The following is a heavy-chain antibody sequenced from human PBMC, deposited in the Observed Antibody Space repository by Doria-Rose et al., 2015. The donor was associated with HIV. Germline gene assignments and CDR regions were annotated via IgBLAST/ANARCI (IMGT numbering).Heavy chain of an antibody. CDR2: IFSDDER. Sequence: QITLKESGPVLVKPTETLMLTCTVSGVSLSSPGMGVSWIRQPPGKALEWLANIFSDDERSYQTSLKSRLTISRGTSKSQVVLTMTDMDPVDTATYYCARIKSSRWYHKYYFDFWGQGTLVIVSA. V-gene: IGHV2-26*01. CDR3: ARIKSSRWYHKYYFDF. D-gene: IGHD6-13*01. CDR1: GVSLSSPGMG. J-gene: IGHJ4*02.